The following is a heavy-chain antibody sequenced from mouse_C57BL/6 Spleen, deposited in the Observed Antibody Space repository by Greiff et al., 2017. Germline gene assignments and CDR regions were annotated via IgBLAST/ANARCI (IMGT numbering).Heavy chain of an antibody. D-gene: IGHD4-1*01. V-gene: IGHV5-17*01. CDR1: GFTFSDYG. CDR2: ISSGSSTI. Sequence: DVMLVESGGGLVKPGGSLKLSCAASGFTFSDYGMHWVRQAPENGLAWVAYISSGSSTIYYADTVKGRFTISRDNAKNTLFLQMTSLRSEDTAMYYCARNCHYYAMDYWGQGTSVTVSS. CDR3: ARNCHYYAMDY. J-gene: IGHJ4*01.